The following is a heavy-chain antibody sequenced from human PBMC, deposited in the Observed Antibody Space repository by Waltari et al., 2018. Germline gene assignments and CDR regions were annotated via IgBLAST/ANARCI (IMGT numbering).Heavy chain of an antibody. J-gene: IGHJ4*02. V-gene: IGHV4-4*02. CDR1: GDSMSGNYW. CDR3: ARDRGSGLYLDS. D-gene: IGHD2-15*01. CDR2: VHRSGRT. Sequence: QLQLQQSGPGVVKPSESLSLTCAPSGDSMSGNYWWNWVRQSPGKGLEWIGQVHRSGRTNYHPSFASRVTVSIDTSNNQFSLKMPSPTAADTAMYYGARDRGSGLYLDSWGQGTLVTVS.